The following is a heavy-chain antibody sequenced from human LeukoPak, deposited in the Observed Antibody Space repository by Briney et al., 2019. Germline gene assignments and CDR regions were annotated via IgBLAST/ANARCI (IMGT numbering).Heavy chain of an antibody. CDR1: GGSFSSYY. Sequence: PSETLSLTCTVSGGSFSSYYWNWIRQPAGKGLEWIGRIYSSGSTNYNPSLKSRVTMSVDTSKNQFSLKVNSVTAADTAVYYCARTRYYYNSRSYGAPYYFDYWGQGTLVTVSS. CDR2: IYSSGST. CDR3: ARTRYYYNSRSYGAPYYFDY. J-gene: IGHJ4*02. D-gene: IGHD3-10*01. V-gene: IGHV4-4*07.